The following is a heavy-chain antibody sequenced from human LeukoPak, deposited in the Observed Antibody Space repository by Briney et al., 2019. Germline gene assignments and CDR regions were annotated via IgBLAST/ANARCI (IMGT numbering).Heavy chain of an antibody. V-gene: IGHV1-69*04. Sequence: ASVKVSCKASGGTFSSYAISWVRQAPGQGFEWMGRIIPILGIANYAQKFQGRVTITADKSTSTAYMELSSLRSEDTAVYYCARGVHDYVWGSYPQRGMDVWGQGTTVTVSS. CDR1: GGTFSSYA. CDR3: ARGVHDYVWGSYPQRGMDV. CDR2: IIPILGIA. J-gene: IGHJ6*02. D-gene: IGHD3-16*02.